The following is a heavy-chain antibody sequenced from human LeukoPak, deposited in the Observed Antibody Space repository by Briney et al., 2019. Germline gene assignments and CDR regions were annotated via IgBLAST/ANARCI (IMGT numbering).Heavy chain of an antibody. Sequence: PGGSLRLSCADSGFSFSRYWMHWVRQTPGKGLVWVSCISADGSVTRYADSVKGRFTISRDNTKSTLYLQMHSLRAEHTAVYNCETAGGDGSRMGFDPWGQGTLVTVSS. J-gene: IGHJ5*02. CDR3: ETAGGDGSRMGFDP. CDR1: GFSFSRYW. D-gene: IGHD2-15*01. CDR2: ISADGSVT. V-gene: IGHV3-74*01.